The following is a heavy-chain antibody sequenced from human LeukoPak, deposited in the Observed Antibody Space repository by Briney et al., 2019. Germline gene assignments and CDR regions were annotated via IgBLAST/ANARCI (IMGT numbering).Heavy chain of an antibody. CDR1: GFTFNIYA. CDR3: ARHPDGSLSLDY. Sequence: GGSLRLSCAASGFTFNIYAMTWVRQAPGKGLEWVSAIRGSGDSTYYADSVKGRFTISRDNSKNTVYLQMNSLRAEDTAVYYCARHPDGSLSLDYWGQGTLVTVSS. V-gene: IGHV3-23*01. CDR2: IRGSGDST. J-gene: IGHJ4*02. D-gene: IGHD1-26*01.